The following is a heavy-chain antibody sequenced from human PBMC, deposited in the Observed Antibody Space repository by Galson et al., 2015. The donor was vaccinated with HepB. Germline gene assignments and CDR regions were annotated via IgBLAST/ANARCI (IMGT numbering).Heavy chain of an antibody. CDR1: GYTFTSYA. CDR2: ISAYNGNT. CDR3: ARPSHLRGYSYGIPKTQSWLDP. J-gene: IGHJ5*02. D-gene: IGHD5-18*01. Sequence: SVKVSCKASGYTFTSYAISWVRQAPGQGLEWMGWISAYNGNTNYAQKLQGRVTMTTDTSTSTAYMELRSLRSDDTAVYYCARPSHLRGYSYGIPKTQSWLDPWGQGTLVTVSS. V-gene: IGHV1-18*04.